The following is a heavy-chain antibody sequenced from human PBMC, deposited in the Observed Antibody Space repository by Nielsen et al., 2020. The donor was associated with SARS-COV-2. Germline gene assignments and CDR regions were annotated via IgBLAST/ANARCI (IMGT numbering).Heavy chain of an antibody. J-gene: IGHJ6*02. CDR2: IIPIFGTA. Sequence: SVKVSCKASGYTFTSYGISWVRQAPGQGLEWMGGIIPIFGTANYAQKFQGRVTITADESTSTAYMELSSLRSEDTAVYYCARDYGSSWYFGMDVWGQGTTVTVSS. CDR3: ARDYGSSWYFGMDV. D-gene: IGHD6-13*01. CDR1: GYTFTSYG. V-gene: IGHV1-69*13.